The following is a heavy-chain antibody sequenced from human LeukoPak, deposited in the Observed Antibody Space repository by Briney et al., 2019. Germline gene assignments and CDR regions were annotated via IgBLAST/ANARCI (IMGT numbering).Heavy chain of an antibody. CDR2: ISGSGRST. CDR3: AKPLKDYYYYYYMDV. Sequence: HSGGSLRLSCAASGFTFSSYAMSSVRQAPGKGLEWVSTISGSGRSTYYADSVKGRFTISRDNSKNTLYLQMNSLRAEDTAVYYCAKPLKDYYYYYYMDVWGQGTLVTVSS. CDR1: GFTFSSYA. J-gene: IGHJ6*03. V-gene: IGHV3-23*01.